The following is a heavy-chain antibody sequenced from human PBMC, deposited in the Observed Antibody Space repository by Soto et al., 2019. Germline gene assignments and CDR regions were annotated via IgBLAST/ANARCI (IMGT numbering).Heavy chain of an antibody. D-gene: IGHD3-22*01. CDR1: GGSISSGDYY. CDR3: AREAGYYDSSGSNWFDP. J-gene: IGHJ5*02. V-gene: IGHV4-30-4*01. Sequence: PSETLSLTCTVSGGSISSGDYYWSWIRQPPGKGLEWIGYIYYSGSTYYNPSLKSRVTISVDTSKSQFSLKLSSVTAADTAVYYCAREAGYYDSSGSNWFDPWGQGTLVTVSS. CDR2: IYYSGST.